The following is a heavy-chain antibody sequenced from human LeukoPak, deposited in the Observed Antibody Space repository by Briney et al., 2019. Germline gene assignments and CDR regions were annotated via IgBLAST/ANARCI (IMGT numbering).Heavy chain of an antibody. V-gene: IGHV3-48*01. CDR1: GFTFSSYS. J-gene: IGHJ4*02. CDR2: ISRTSSNI. D-gene: IGHD6-13*01. CDR3: ATDSSSLYEVEY. Sequence: PGGSLGLSCAASGFTFSSYSMNWVRQAPGKGLEWVSYISRTSSNIYYADSVKGRFTISRDSAKNSMYLQMNSLKAEDTAVYYCATDSSSLYEVEYWGRGTLVTVSS.